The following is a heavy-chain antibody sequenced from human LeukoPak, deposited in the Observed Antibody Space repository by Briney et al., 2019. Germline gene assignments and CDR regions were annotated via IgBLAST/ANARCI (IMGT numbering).Heavy chain of an antibody. D-gene: IGHD2-21*02. CDR1: GFTFSSYW. Sequence: GGSLRLPCAASGFTFSSYWMHWVRQAPGKGLVWVSRVNTDGSSTTYADSVKGRFTISRDNAKNTLYLQMNSLRAEDTAVYYCARDLRGIVVVTAIDYWGQGTLVTVSS. CDR3: ARDLRGIVVVTAIDY. J-gene: IGHJ4*02. CDR2: VNTDGSST. V-gene: IGHV3-74*01.